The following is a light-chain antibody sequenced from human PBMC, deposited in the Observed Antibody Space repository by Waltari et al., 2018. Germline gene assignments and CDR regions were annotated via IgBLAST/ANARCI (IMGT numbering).Light chain of an antibody. V-gene: IGLV1-40*01. J-gene: IGLJ2*01. CDR2: SFS. Sequence: QSVLTQPPSVSGAPGQRVTISCSGTKSNIRADFDVHWYQQVPGTAPKLLLHSFSNRPSGVSDRFSGFKSGASAFLVITGLQAEDEAMYYCQSYDTTLSAVVFGGGTRLTV. CDR3: QSYDTTLSAVV. CDR1: KSNIRADFD.